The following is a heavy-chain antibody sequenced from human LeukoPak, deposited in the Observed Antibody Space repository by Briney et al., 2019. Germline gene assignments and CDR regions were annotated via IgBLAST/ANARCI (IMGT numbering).Heavy chain of an antibody. CDR2: INTNTGNP. Sequence: ASVKVPCKASGYTFTNYAIHWVRQAPGQGLEWMGWINTNTGNPTYAQGFTGRFVFSLDTSVSTAYLQISSLKAEDTAVYYCAIDQRQHLVPWGDWFDPWGQGTLVTVSS. D-gene: IGHD6-13*01. CDR1: GYTFTNYA. J-gene: IGHJ5*02. CDR3: AIDQRQHLVPWGDWFDP. V-gene: IGHV7-4-1*02.